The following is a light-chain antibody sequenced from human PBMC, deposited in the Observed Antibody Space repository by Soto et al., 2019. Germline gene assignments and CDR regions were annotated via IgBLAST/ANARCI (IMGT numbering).Light chain of an antibody. CDR2: KAS. V-gene: IGKV1-5*03. CDR1: QSISSG. J-gene: IGKJ1*01. CDR3: QQYNSYPWT. Sequence: DIQMTQSPSTLSASVGDRVTITCRASQSISSGLAWYQQKPGKAPKLLIYKASSLESGVPSRFSGSGSGTEFTLTISSLQPDDFATYYCQQYNSYPWTFGQGTKVDIK.